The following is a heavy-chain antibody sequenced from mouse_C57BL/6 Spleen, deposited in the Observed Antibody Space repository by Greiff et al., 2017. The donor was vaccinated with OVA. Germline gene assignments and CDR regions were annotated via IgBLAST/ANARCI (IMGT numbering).Heavy chain of an antibody. J-gene: IGHJ2*01. Sequence: QVQLQQPGAELVKPGASVKLSCKASGYTFTSYWMHWVKQRPGQGLEWIGMIHPNSGSTNYNEKFKSKATLTVDKSSSTAYEQLSSLTAGDAADYYCARWDDYEDWGQGTTLTVSS. CDR3: ARWDDYED. CDR1: GYTFTSYW. V-gene: IGHV1-64*01. CDR2: IHPNSGST. D-gene: IGHD2-4*01.